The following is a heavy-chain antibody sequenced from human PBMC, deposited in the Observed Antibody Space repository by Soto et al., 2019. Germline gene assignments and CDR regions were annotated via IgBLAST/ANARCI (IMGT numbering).Heavy chain of an antibody. CDR1: GYSFTSYW. J-gene: IGHJ5*02. D-gene: IGHD5-18*01. Sequence: GESLKISCKGSGYSFTSYWIGWVRQMPGKGLEWMGIIYPGDSDTRYSPSFQGQVTISADKSISTAYLQWSSLKASDTAMYYCARQHVDTALEPIRGFDPCGPGPLVTVS. CDR2: IYPGDSDT. CDR3: ARQHVDTALEPIRGFDP. V-gene: IGHV5-51*01.